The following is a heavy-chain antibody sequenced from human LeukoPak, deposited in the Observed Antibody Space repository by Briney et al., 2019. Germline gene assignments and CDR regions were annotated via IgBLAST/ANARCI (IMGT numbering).Heavy chain of an antibody. V-gene: IGHV3-30-3*01. J-gene: IGHJ4*02. D-gene: IGHD5-12*01. CDR1: GFTVRSNA. CDR2: ISYDGSTK. CDR3: ARDHSGYDYWFDY. Sequence: GGSLRLSCAASGFTVRSNAMSWVRQAPGKGLEWVAVISYDGSTKYYADSVKGRFTISRDNSKNTLSLHMASLTVEDTAMYYCARDHSGYDYWFDYWGQGTLVTVSS.